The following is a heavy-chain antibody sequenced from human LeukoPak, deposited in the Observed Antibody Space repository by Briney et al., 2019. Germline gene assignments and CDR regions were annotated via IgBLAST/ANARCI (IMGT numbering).Heavy chain of an antibody. V-gene: IGHV1-69*06. CDR3: STDGDSGGSRLFES. Sequence: ASGKVCGKAAGGTFTSYAVSWLRQAPGQGLEWRGGIIPIFGTANYPHKFQGRVAISPDKSTITGYRGLSRLTSEETSIYYYSTDGDSGGSRLFESSGHGKLVTVSP. J-gene: IGHJ4*01. D-gene: IGHD2-15*01. CDR2: IIPIFGTA. CDR1: GGTFTSYA.